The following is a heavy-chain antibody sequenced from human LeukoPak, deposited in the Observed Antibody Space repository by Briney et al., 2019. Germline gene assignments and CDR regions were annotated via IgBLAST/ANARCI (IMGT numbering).Heavy chain of an antibody. V-gene: IGHV4-59*01. Sequence: PSETLSLTCTVSGVTISSYYWIWLRQPPGQGLEGLRNIYYGRTTNYNPSLKRRVTISVDTSKNQCSLKLSSVTAADTAVYYCAGSRVDTAMVRDYWGQGTLVTVSS. J-gene: IGHJ4*02. CDR2: IYYGRTT. CDR1: GVTISSYY. CDR3: AGSRVDTAMVRDY. D-gene: IGHD5-18*01.